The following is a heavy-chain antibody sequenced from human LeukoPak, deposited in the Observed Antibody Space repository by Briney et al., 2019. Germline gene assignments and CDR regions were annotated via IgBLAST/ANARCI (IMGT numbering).Heavy chain of an antibody. CDR3: ARDMGRAWYGPPDY. Sequence: AGGSLRLSCAASGFIFSNYGMHWVRQAPGKRLEWVAVIWNDGSETFHADSVKGRFRIARDHSKHTLYLQMNSLRAEATAVYFCARDMGRAWYGPPDYWGQGTLVTVSS. J-gene: IGHJ4*02. CDR1: GFIFSNYG. D-gene: IGHD6-13*01. V-gene: IGHV3-33*01. CDR2: IWNDGSET.